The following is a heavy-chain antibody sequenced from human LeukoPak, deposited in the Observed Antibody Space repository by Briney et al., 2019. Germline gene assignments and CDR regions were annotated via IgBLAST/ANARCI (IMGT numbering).Heavy chain of an antibody. V-gene: IGHV4-59*08. CDR3: ARVRYYDFWNGPSPPYYFDY. CDR1: GGSISNYY. J-gene: IGHJ4*02. Sequence: PSETLSLTCAVSGGSISNYYWSWIRQPPGKGPEWIGYIYDSGSTNYNPSLKSRVTISVDTSKNQFSLNLSSVTAADTAVYYCARVRYYDFWNGPSPPYYFDYWGQGTLVTVSS. CDR2: IYDSGST. D-gene: IGHD3-3*01.